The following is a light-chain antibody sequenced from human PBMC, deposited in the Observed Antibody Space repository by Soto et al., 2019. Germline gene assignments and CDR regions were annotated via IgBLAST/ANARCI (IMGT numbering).Light chain of an antibody. CDR2: DAS. J-gene: IGKJ2*01. CDR3: QQRSNCPPHT. Sequence: EVVLTQSPATLSLSPGERATLSCRASESVNNYLAWYQQKPGQAPRLLIYDASNRATGIPARFSGSGSGTEFAPTISSREPEDFAVYFCQQRSNCPPHTFGQGTKLQIK. V-gene: IGKV3-11*01. CDR1: ESVNNY.